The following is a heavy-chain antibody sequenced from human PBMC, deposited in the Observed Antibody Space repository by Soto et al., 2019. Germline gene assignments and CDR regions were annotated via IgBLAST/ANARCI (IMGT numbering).Heavy chain of an antibody. CDR2: INPHGGST. CDR1: RDSFTCYY. V-gene: IGHV1-46*01. J-gene: IGHJ5*02. CDR3: ARSSGGNFGIIIEGTNWFAP. D-gene: IGHD1-26*01. Sequence: SVKVSCKAPRDSFTCYYINWVRQAPGQGLEWMGVINPHGGSTAYAQKFKGRVTLTRDTSASTVYMEVSSLTSEDTAMYYCARSSGGNFGIIIEGTNWFAPWGQGTLVTVS.